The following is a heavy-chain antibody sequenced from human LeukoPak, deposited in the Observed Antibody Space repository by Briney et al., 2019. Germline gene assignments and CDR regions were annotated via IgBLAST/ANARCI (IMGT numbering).Heavy chain of an antibody. CDR1: GYTFTDYY. J-gene: IGHJ4*02. D-gene: IGHD1-1*01. CDR3: ARGYRNWNDKVLAY. CDR2: INPNSGGT. Sequence: GASVKVSCKASGYTFTDYYMHWVRQAPGQGLEWMGWINPNSGGTYYAQKFQGRVTMTRDTSISTAYMELSRLRSDDTAVYYCARGYRNWNDKVLAYWGQGTLVTVSS. V-gene: IGHV1-2*02.